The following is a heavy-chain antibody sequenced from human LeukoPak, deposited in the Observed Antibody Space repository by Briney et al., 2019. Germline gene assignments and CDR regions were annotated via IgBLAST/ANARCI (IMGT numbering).Heavy chain of an antibody. CDR1: GFTVSSNY. D-gene: IGHD5/OR15-5a*01. Sequence: GGSLRLSCAASGFTVSSNYMSWVRQAPGKGLEWVSVIYSGGSTYYADSVKGRFTISRDNSKDTLYLQMNSLRAEDTAVYYCARRDRVWTFDYWGQGTLVTVSS. CDR3: ARRDRVWTFDY. V-gene: IGHV3-66*02. J-gene: IGHJ4*02. CDR2: IYSGGST.